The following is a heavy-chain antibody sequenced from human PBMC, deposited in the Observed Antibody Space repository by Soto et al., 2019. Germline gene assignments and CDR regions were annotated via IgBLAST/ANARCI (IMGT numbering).Heavy chain of an antibody. CDR2: IYSGGYT. J-gene: IGHJ4*02. CDR3: ARRRGGGGY. D-gene: IGHD3-10*01. V-gene: IGHV3-53*01. CDR1: GFTVSNNY. Sequence: EVQLVESGGGLIQPGGSLRLSCAVSGFTVSNNYMSWVRQAPGKGLEGVSVIYSGGYTAYGDSVKGRFTISRDNSKNTLDRKMKGRGAGDTAVFYGARRRGGGGYGGQGTLVTVSS.